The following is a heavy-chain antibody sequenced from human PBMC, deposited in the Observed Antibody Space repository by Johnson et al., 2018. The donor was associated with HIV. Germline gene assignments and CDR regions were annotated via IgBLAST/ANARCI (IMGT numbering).Heavy chain of an antibody. D-gene: IGHD2-15*01. J-gene: IGHJ3*01. Sequence: VQLVESGGGLVQPGGSLRLSCAASGFTFSSYAMSWVRQAPGKGLEWVSAISGSGGSTYYADSVKGRFTISRDNAKNTRYLELKSLRSEDTAVYYCARTSCSGARCLGYDPFDVWGQGAMVTVSS. CDR2: ISGSGGST. CDR3: ARTSCSGARCLGYDPFDV. CDR1: GFTFSSYA. V-gene: IGHV3-23*04.